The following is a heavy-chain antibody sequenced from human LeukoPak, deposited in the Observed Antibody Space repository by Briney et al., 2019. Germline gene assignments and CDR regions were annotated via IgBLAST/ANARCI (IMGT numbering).Heavy chain of an antibody. CDR2: IYHSGST. CDR1: GYSISSGYY. Sequence: SETLSLTCTVSGYSISSGYYWGWIRQPPGKGLEWIGSIYHSGSTYYNPSLKSRVTISVDTSKNQFSLKLSSVTAADTAVYYCATLVVAATHKDYWGQGTLVTVSS. J-gene: IGHJ4*02. V-gene: IGHV4-38-2*02. CDR3: ATLVVAATHKDY. D-gene: IGHD2-15*01.